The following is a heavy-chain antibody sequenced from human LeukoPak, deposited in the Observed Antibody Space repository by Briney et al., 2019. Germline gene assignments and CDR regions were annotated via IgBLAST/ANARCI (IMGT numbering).Heavy chain of an antibody. Sequence: GGSLRLSCAVSGITLSNYGMSWVRQAPGKGLEWVAGLSGSGGGTNYADSVQGRFTISRDSPKNTLYLQMNSLRAEDTAVYFCAKRGVVIRVFLVGFHKEAYYFDSWGQGALVTVSS. J-gene: IGHJ4*02. CDR3: AKRGVVIRVFLVGFHKEAYYFDS. CDR1: GITLSNYG. D-gene: IGHD3-10*01. V-gene: IGHV3-23*01. CDR2: LSGSGGGT.